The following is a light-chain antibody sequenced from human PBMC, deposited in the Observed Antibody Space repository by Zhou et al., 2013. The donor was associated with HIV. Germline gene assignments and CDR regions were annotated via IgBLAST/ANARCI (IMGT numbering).Light chain of an antibody. J-gene: IGKJ4*01. CDR1: QSISSY. V-gene: IGKV1-39*01. CDR3: QQYDRYPLT. Sequence: DIQMTQSPSSLSASVGDRVTITCRASQSISSYLNWYQQKPEKAPKLLIYAASSLQSGVPSRFSGSGSGTEFTLTISSLQPDDFASYYCQQYDRYPLTFGGGTKVEIK. CDR2: AAS.